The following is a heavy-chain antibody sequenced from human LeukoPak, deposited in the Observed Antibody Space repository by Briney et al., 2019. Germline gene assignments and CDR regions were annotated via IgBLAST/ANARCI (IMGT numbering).Heavy chain of an antibody. D-gene: IGHD2-2*01. CDR2: IYYSGST. J-gene: IGHJ5*02. V-gene: IGHV4-31*03. CDR1: GGSISSGGYS. CDR3: ARAGGYQLLPVARFDP. Sequence: NPSETLSLTCTVSGGSISSGGYSWSWIRQHPGKGLEWIGYIYYSGSTYYNPSLKSRVTISVDTSKNQFSLKLSSVTAADTAVYYCARAGGYQLLPVARFDPWGQGTLVTVSS.